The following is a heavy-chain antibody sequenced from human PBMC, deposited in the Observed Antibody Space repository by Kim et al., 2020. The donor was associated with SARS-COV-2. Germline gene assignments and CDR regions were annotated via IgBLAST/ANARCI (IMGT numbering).Heavy chain of an antibody. Sequence: AKSNPPLKSRVTISVDTSKTQFSLKLSSMTAADTAVYYCAGTARGANFDYWGRGALVTVSS. D-gene: IGHD1-26*01. CDR2: A. CDR3: AGTARGANFDY. V-gene: IGHV4-4*09. J-gene: IGHJ4*02.